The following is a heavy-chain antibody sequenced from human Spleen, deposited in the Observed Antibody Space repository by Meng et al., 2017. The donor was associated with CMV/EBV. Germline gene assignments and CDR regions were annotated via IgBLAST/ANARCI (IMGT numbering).Heavy chain of an antibody. CDR1: GFTFNDYA. CDR3: ASEDV. J-gene: IGHJ6*02. Sequence: GESLKISCAASGFTFNDYAMNWVRQAPGRGLEWVSGISGPGGSTYYADSVKGRFTISRDNSKNTLYLQMNSLTADDTAVYYCASEDVWGQGTTVTVSS. V-gene: IGHV3-23*01. CDR2: ISGPGGST.